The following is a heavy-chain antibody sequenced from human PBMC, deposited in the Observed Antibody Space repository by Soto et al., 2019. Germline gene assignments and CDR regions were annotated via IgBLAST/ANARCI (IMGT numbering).Heavy chain of an antibody. D-gene: IGHD1-26*01. J-gene: IGHJ4*02. CDR1: GFTLSSHA. V-gene: IGHV3-30-3*01. Sequence: QVQLVESGGGVVQPGRSLRLSCAVSGFTLSSHAMHWVRQAPGKGLEWVALILSDGSNKYYADSVKGRFTTSRDNSKNTMYLQMTSLSVEDTAVYYGARDDEVGSDGDLSYWGQGALVTVSS. CDR2: ILSDGSNK. CDR3: ARDDEVGSDGDLSY.